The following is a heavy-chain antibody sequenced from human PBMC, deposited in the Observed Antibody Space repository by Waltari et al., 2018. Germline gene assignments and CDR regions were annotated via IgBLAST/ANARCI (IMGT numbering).Heavy chain of an antibody. Sequence: QVQLVESGGGVVQPGRSLRLSCAASGFTVSRFGMHWVRQAPGKGLEWVAVIWYDGSNKYYADSVKGRFTISRDNSKNTLYLQMNSLRAEDTAVYYCARGSCSSTSCLYDFDYWGQGTLVTVSS. CDR2: IWYDGSNK. CDR3: ARGSCSSTSCLYDFDY. CDR1: GFTVSRFG. D-gene: IGHD2-2*01. J-gene: IGHJ4*02. V-gene: IGHV3-33*01.